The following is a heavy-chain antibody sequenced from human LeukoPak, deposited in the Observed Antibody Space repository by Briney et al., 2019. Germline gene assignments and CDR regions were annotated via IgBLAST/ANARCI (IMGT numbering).Heavy chain of an antibody. Sequence: GGSLRLSCEVSGFAFNIYTMNWVRRAPGKGVEWVSTISDTTSFIYYADTVKGRFTISRDNAKNSLYLVMNSLSAEDTAVYFCARDKDYYDSTAYTPFDCWGQGTLVSVRS. D-gene: IGHD3-22*01. CDR1: GFAFNIYT. J-gene: IGHJ4*02. V-gene: IGHV3-21*01. CDR3: ARDKDYYDSTAYTPFDC. CDR2: ISDTTSFI.